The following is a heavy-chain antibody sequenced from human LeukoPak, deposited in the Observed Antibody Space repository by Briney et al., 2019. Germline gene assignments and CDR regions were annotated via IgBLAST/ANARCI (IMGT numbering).Heavy chain of an antibody. V-gene: IGHV1-18*01. CDR1: GYTFNSYG. CDR2: ISNYNGDT. Sequence: ASVKVSCKASGYTFNSYGFSWVRQAPGQGLERVGWISNYNGDTRYAQKFQGRVTMTTDTSTRTSNMELRNLGSDDTAVYYCARALYSDSSGYYPGLDHWGQGTLVTVSS. D-gene: IGHD3-22*01. CDR3: ARALYSDSSGYYPGLDH. J-gene: IGHJ4*02.